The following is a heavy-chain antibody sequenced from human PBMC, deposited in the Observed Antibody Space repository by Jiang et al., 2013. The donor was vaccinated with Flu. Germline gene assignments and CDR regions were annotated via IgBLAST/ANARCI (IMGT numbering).Heavy chain of an antibody. J-gene: IGHJ5*02. Sequence: WISAYNGNTNYAQKLQGRVTMTTDTSTSTAYMELRSLRSDDTAVYYCARGYCSSTSCGWEGWFDPWGQGTLVTVSS. CDR2: ISAYNGNT. CDR3: ARGYCSSTSCGWEGWFDP. V-gene: IGHV1-18*01. D-gene: IGHD2-2*01.